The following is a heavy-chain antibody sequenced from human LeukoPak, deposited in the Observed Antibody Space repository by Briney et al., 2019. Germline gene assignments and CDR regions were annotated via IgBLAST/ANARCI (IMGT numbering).Heavy chain of an antibody. V-gene: IGHV4-39*07. CDR1: GGSISSSSYY. D-gene: IGHD1-26*01. CDR2: INHSGSA. Sequence: SETLSLTCTVSGGSISSSSYYWGWIRQPPGKGLEWIGEINHSGSANYNPSLKSRVTISVDTSKNQVSLKLSSVIAADTAVYYCARSWPGGNSRQNFDYWGQGTLVTVSS. J-gene: IGHJ4*02. CDR3: ARSWPGGNSRQNFDY.